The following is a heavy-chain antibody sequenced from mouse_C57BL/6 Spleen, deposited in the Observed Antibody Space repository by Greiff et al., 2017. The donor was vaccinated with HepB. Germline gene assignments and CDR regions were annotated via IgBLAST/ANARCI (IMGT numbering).Heavy chain of an antibody. Sequence: VQLQQSGAELARPGASVKLSCKASGYTFTSYGISWVKQRTGQGLEWIGEIYPRSGNTYYNEKFKGKATLTADQSSSTAYMELRSLTSEDSAVYFCARGDDYDGNYYAMDYWGQGTSVTVSS. CDR1: GYTFTSYG. V-gene: IGHV1-81*01. CDR2: IYPRSGNT. D-gene: IGHD2-4*01. CDR3: ARGDDYDGNYYAMDY. J-gene: IGHJ4*01.